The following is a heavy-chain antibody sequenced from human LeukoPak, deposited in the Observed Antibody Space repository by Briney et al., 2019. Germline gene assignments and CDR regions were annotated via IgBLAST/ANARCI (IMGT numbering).Heavy chain of an antibody. Sequence: PSETLSLTCTVSGGSISSSSYYWGWIRQPPGTGLEWIGSIYYSGSTYYNPSLKSRATISVDTSKNQFSLKLSSVTAADTAVYYCAREEGDMTTVTTSGIVYWGQGTLVTVSS. J-gene: IGHJ4*02. D-gene: IGHD4-17*01. CDR2: IYYSGST. CDR3: AREEGDMTTVTTSGIVY. V-gene: IGHV4-39*07. CDR1: GGSISSSSYY.